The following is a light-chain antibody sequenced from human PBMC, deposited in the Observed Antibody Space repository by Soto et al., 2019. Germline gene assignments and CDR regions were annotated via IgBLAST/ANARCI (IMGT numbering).Light chain of an antibody. CDR3: HQYGSSPIT. J-gene: IGKJ5*01. CDR1: QSVSNNY. V-gene: IGKV3-20*01. CDR2: SAS. Sequence: EIVLTQSPGTLSLSPGERAILSCRASQSVSNNYLAWYQQKPGQAPRLLIYSASLKPAGIPDRFSGSGSATDFTLTISRLEPEDFALFYCHQYGSSPITFGQGTRLEIK.